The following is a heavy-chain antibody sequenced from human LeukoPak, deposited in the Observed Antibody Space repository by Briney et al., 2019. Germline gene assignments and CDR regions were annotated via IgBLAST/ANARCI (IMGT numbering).Heavy chain of an antibody. CDR3: AKDDYGMDV. CDR1: GITFSHYD. Sequence: GGSLRLSCAASGITFSHYDIHWVRQAPGKGLEWVAMISYDGSNKYYEDSVKGRFTISRDNSKNTLYLQMNSLRSEDTAVYYCAKDDYGMDVWGQGTTVTISS. J-gene: IGHJ6*02. CDR2: ISYDGSNK. V-gene: IGHV3-30*18.